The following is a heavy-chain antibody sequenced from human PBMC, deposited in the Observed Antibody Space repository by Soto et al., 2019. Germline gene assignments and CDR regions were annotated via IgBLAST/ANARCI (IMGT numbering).Heavy chain of an antibody. D-gene: IGHD5-18*01. Sequence: SETLSLTYAVYGGSFSGYYWSWIRKHPGKGLEWIGEINHSGSTNYNPSLKSRVTISVDTSKNQFPLKLSSVTAADTAVYYCASQPRGYSYGEYFDYWGQGTLVTVSS. CDR3: ASQPRGYSYGEYFDY. CDR2: INHSGST. J-gene: IGHJ4*02. CDR1: GGSFSGYY. V-gene: IGHV4-34*01.